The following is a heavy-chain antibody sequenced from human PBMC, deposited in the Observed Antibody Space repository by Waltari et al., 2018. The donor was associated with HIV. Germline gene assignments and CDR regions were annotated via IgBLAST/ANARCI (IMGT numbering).Heavy chain of an antibody. CDR2: INDIGRT. V-gene: IGHV4-34*01. CDR1: GGSFTGYF. Sequence: QVQLQQWGAGMLKPSETLSLTCAVSGGSFTGYFWSWVRQPPGRGLEWIGEINDIGRTNYNASLKSRVTISVDTSKKEFSLKLMSMTAADTAVYYCASLPIRYGSEVYAARIYNYYLDVWGKGTTVIVSS. J-gene: IGHJ6*04. D-gene: IGHD3-10*01. CDR3: ASLPIRYGSEVYAARIYNYYLDV.